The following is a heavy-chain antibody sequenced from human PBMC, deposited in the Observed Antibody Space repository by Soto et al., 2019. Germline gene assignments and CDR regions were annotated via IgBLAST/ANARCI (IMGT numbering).Heavy chain of an antibody. J-gene: IGHJ4*02. CDR2: INAVGSQV. CDR1: GLSFSSSW. CDR3: ARDPALGSLDY. D-gene: IGHD1-26*01. Sequence: EVQLVESGGGLVQPGGSLRLSCAVSGLSFSSSWMSWVRQAPGKGLECVADINAVGSQVLYAASVMGRFTVSRDNAKKSLFLQMNSLRVEDTAFYYCARDPALGSLDYWGLGTLVTVSS. V-gene: IGHV3-7*01.